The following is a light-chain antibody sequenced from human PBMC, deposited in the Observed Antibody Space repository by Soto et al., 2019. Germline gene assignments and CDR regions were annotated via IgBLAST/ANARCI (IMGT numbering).Light chain of an antibody. CDR1: SSNIGAGYD. CDR3: QSYDSSLSVVV. Sequence: QPVLTQPPSVSGAPGQRVTISCTGASSNIGAGYDVHWYQHLPGTAPKLLIYGNSNRPSGVPDRFSGSKSGTSASLAITGLQAEDEADYYCQSYDSSLSVVVFGGGTQLTVL. CDR2: GNS. V-gene: IGLV1-40*01. J-gene: IGLJ2*01.